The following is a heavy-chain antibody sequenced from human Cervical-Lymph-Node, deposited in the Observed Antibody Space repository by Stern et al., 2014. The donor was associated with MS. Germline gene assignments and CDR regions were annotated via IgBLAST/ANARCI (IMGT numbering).Heavy chain of an antibody. V-gene: IGHV1-18*04. CDR3: AKSPYDYSNYADYYGMDV. CDR1: GYTFTSYG. J-gene: IGHJ6*02. CDR2: ISAYNGNT. Sequence: QVQLGQSGAEVKKPGASVKVSCKASGYTFTSYGISWVRQAPGQGLEWMGWISAYNGNTNYAQKLQGRVTITNDTSTSTAYMELRSLRSDDTAVYYCAKSPYDYSNYADYYGMDVWGQGTTVTVSS. D-gene: IGHD4-11*01.